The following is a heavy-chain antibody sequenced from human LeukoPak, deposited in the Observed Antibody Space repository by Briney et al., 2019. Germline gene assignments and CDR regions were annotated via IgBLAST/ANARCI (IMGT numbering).Heavy chain of an antibody. CDR2: ISGSGGST. Sequence: PGGSLRLSCAASGFTFSSYGMSWVRQAPGKGLEWVSAISGSGGSTYYADSVKGRFTISRDNSKNTLYLQMNSLRAEDTAVYYCAKDPNGLLLTRYFDYWGQGTLVTVSS. V-gene: IGHV3-23*01. CDR1: GFTFSSYG. CDR3: AKDPNGLLLTRYFDY. J-gene: IGHJ4*02. D-gene: IGHD3-22*01.